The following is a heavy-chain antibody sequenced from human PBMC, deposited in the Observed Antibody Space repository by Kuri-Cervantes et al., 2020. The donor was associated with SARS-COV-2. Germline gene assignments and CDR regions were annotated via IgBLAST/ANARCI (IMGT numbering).Heavy chain of an antibody. V-gene: IGHV3-30*03. Sequence: GGSLRLSCVASGFTFSSYGMHWVRQAPGKGLEWVAVISYDESNIYYADSVKGRFTISRDNSKNTLFLQMNSLRAEDTAVYYCARDRWDAILDYWGQGTLVTVSS. CDR1: GFTFSSYG. CDR2: ISYDESNI. J-gene: IGHJ4*02. CDR3: ARDRWDAILDY. D-gene: IGHD1-26*01.